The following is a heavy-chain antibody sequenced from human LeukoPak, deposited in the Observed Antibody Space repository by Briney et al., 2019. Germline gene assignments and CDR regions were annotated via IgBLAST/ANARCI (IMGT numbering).Heavy chain of an antibody. D-gene: IGHD3-10*01. J-gene: IGHJ5*02. CDR1: GFTFSSYG. V-gene: IGHV3-30*02. CDR2: IRYDGSNK. Sequence: QPGGSLRLSCAASGFTFSSYGMHWVRQAPGKGLEWVAFIRYDGSNKYYADSVKGRFTISRDNSRNTLYLQMNSLRAEDTAVYYCARGRGEGRGISMVRGVRAPSYNWFDPWGHGTLVTVSS. CDR3: ARGRGEGRGISMVRGVRAPSYNWFDP.